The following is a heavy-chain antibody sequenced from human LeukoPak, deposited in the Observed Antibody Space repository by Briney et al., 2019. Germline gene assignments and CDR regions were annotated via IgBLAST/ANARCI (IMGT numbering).Heavy chain of an antibody. D-gene: IGHD3-22*01. CDR1: GFTFSSYS. CDR3: ARSGDSSGYYYFDY. Sequence: GGSLRLSCAASGFTFSSYSMNWVRQAPGKGLEWVSSISSSSSYIYYADSVKGRFTISRDNAKNSLYLQMNSLGAEDTAVYYCARSGDSSGYYYFDYWGQGTLVTVSS. J-gene: IGHJ4*02. V-gene: IGHV3-21*01. CDR2: ISSSSSYI.